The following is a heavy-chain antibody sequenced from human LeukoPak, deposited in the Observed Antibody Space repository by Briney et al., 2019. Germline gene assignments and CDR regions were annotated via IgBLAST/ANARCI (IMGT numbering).Heavy chain of an antibody. CDR3: ATELLDSSGYDYYLDY. D-gene: IGHD3-22*01. V-gene: IGHV1-24*01. Sequence: ASVKVSLHVSGYTLTELSMHWVRQAPGKGLEWMGGFDPEDGETIYAQKFQGRVTMTEDTSTDTAYMELSSLRSEDTAVYYCATELLDSSGYDYYLDYWGQGTLLTVSS. CDR2: FDPEDGET. J-gene: IGHJ4*02. CDR1: GYTLTELS.